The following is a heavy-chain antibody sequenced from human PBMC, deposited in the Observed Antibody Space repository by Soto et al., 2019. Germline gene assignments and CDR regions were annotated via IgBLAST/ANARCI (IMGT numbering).Heavy chain of an antibody. J-gene: IGHJ4*02. V-gene: IGHV1-18*04. D-gene: IGHD3-3*01. Sequence: QVQLVQSGSEVKKPGASVTVSCKASGYTFSRHGISWVRQAPGQGLEWMAWSGNTNYAQKFQGRLTLTTNPSTGTAYVELRSLRSDDTAVYYCARGADNFSSGYYYEYWGQGTLVTVSS. CDR2: SGNT. CDR3: ARGADNFSSGYYYEY. CDR1: GYTFSRHG.